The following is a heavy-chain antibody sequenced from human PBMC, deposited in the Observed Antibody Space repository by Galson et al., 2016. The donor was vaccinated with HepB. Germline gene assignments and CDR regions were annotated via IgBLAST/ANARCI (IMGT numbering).Heavy chain of an antibody. CDR3: ARKGYYDSSGYYYFGRYYYYGMDV. J-gene: IGHJ6*02. D-gene: IGHD3-22*01. Sequence: SVKVSCKASGYTFTGYYMHWVRQAPGQGLEWKGRINPNSGGTNYAQKFQGRVTMTRDTSISTAYMELSRLRSDDTAVYYCARKGYYDSSGYYYFGRYYYYGMDVWGQGTTVTVSS. CDR2: INPNSGGT. V-gene: IGHV1-2*06. CDR1: GYTFTGYY.